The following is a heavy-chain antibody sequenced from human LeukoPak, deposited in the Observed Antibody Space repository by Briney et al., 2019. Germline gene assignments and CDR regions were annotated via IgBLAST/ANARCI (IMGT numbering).Heavy chain of an antibody. CDR3: GRLFYDFWSGHYYYYMDV. D-gene: IGHD3-3*01. Sequence: WVRQPPGKGLEWIGSIYYSGSTYYNPSLKSRVTISVDTSKNQFSLKLSSVTAADTAVYYCGRLFYDFWSGHYYYYMDVWGKGTTVTVSS. J-gene: IGHJ6*03. CDR2: IYYSGST. V-gene: IGHV4-39*01.